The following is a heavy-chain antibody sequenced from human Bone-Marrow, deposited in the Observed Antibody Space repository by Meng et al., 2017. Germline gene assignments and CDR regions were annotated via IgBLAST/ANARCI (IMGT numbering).Heavy chain of an antibody. CDR2: FHHSVTT. J-gene: IGHJ4*02. Sequence: QVQLQESGPGLVKPSGTLSLTCCVSGASVSSGYWGTWLRQPPGKGLELIGEFHHSVTTNYHPSLRSRVTISVDTSKNQFSLRLTSVTAADTAVYYCAASPGWCRIDSWGQGTLVTVSS. D-gene: IGHD6-19*01. V-gene: IGHV4-4*02. CDR1: GASVSSGYW. CDR3: AASPGWCRIDS.